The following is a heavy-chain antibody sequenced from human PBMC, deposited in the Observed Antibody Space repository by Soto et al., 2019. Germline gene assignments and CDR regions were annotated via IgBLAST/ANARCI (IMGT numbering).Heavy chain of an antibody. CDR2: INYSGST. CDR1: GGSISSYY. Sequence: SETLSLTCTVSGGSISSYYWSWIRQPPGKGLERIAYINYSGSTNYNPSLKSRVAISGYTSKNQFSLKLSSVTAADTAVYYCARTVIGGFDYWGQGTLVTV. J-gene: IGHJ4*02. D-gene: IGHD3-16*02. CDR3: ARTVIGGFDY. V-gene: IGHV4-59*01.